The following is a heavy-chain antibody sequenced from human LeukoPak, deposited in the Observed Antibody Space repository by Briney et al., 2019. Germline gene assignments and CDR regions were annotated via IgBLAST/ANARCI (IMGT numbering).Heavy chain of an antibody. V-gene: IGHV1-18*04. CDR3: ASSIAVAGTSLDY. CDR2: ISAYNGNT. CDR1: GYAFTSYG. D-gene: IGHD6-19*01. Sequence: ASVKVSCKASGYAFTSYGISWVRQAPGQGLEWMGWISAYNGNTNYAQKLQGRVTMTTDTYTSTAYMELRSLRSDDTAVYYCASSIAVAGTSLDYWGQGALVTVSS. J-gene: IGHJ4*02.